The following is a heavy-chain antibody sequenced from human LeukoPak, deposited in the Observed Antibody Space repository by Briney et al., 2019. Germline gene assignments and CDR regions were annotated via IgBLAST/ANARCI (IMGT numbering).Heavy chain of an antibody. CDR3: ATAAYDSNGFTANHDY. D-gene: IGHD3-22*01. Sequence: PGGSLRLSCAASGFIFSNNYMSWVRQAPGKGLEWVPVLYSDGTTYYADSVKGRFTISRDNSKNTLYLQMNNLRAEDTAVYYCATAAYDSNGFTANHDYWGQGTLVTVSS. CDR2: LYSDGTT. CDR1: GFIFSNNY. J-gene: IGHJ4*02. V-gene: IGHV3-53*01.